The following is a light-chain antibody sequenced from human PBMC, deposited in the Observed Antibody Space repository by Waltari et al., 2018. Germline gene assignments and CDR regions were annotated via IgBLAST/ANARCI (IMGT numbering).Light chain of an antibody. J-gene: IGLJ7*01. V-gene: IGLV1-51*02. CDR2: ENP. CDR3: GTWDSSLSGAV. CDR1: SSNIGNNY. Sequence: QSVLTQPPSVSAAPGQRVTISCSGGSSNIGNNYVSWYRQFPGTAPKLLIYENPGRPSGIPGRFAGSKSGTSATLDITGRQAGDEADYDCGTWDSSLSGAVFGGGTHLTVL.